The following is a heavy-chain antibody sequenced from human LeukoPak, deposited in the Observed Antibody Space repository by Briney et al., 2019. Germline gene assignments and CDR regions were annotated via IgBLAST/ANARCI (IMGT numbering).Heavy chain of an antibody. J-gene: IGHJ4*02. CDR3: ASGVYYDSSGYSFEY. CDR1: GGTFSSYG. D-gene: IGHD3-22*01. CDR2: IIPIFGTA. V-gene: IGHV1-69*13. Sequence: SVKVSCKASGGTFSSYGISWVRQAPGQGLEWMGGIIPIFGTANYAQKFQGRVTITADESTSTAYMELRSLRSEDTAVYYCASGVYYDSSGYSFEYWGQGTLVTVSS.